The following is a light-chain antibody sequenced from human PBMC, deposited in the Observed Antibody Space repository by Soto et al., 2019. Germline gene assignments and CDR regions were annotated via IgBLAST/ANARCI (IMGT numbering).Light chain of an antibody. V-gene: IGKV3-11*01. CDR1: QSVSNS. J-gene: IGKJ4*01. CDR3: QQRSDWPLT. Sequence: EIVLTQSPATLSLSPGERATLSCRASQSVSNSLAWYQQKPGQAPRLLIYDASNRATGIPARFSGSGSGTDFTLTISSLEPEDFAFYYCQQRSDWPLTFGGGTKVEIK. CDR2: DAS.